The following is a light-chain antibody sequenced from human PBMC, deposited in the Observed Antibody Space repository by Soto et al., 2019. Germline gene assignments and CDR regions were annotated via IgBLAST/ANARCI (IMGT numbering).Light chain of an antibody. CDR1: QSVLYTSNSKNY. CDR3: QQYYSTPFT. CDR2: WTS. V-gene: IGKV4-1*01. J-gene: IGKJ4*01. Sequence: DIVMIQSPDSLAVSLGERATINCKSSQSVLYTSNSKNYLAWFQQKPGQPPKLLIYWTSTRESGVPDRFSGSGSGTDFTLTISSLQAEDVAVYYCQQYYSTPFTFGGGTTVEIK.